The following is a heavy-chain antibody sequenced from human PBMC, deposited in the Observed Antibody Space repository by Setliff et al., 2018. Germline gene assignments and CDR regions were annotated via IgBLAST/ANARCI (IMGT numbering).Heavy chain of an antibody. D-gene: IGHD2-15*01. CDR1: GFTFSDSY. Sequence: GGSLRLSCAASGFTFSDSYMSWIRQAPGKGLEWISYISPSSDRVYYSKSVEGRFSVSRDNARKSLYLQMHGLRAEDTAVYYCARYCSSGSCYYDAFDVWGQGTMVTVSS. V-gene: IGHV3-11*01. CDR3: ARYCSSGSCYYDAFDV. CDR2: ISPSSDRV. J-gene: IGHJ3*01.